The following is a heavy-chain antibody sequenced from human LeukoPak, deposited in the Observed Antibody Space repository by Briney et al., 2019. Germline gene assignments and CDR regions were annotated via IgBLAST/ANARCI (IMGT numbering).Heavy chain of an antibody. CDR2: ISSGSSYI. D-gene: IGHD4-17*01. CDR1: GFTFSSYS. CDR3: ARDLLGDTVTTRRCDY. J-gene: IGHJ4*02. V-gene: IGHV3-21*01. Sequence: GGSLRLSCAASGFTFSSYSMNWVRQAPGKGLEWVSSISSGSSYIYYADSVKGRFTISRDNAKNSLYLQMNSLRAEDTAVYYCARDLLGDTVTTRRCDYWGQGTLVTVSS.